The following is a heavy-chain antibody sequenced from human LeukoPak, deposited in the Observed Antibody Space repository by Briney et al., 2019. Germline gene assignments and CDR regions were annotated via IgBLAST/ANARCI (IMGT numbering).Heavy chain of an antibody. Sequence: PSETLSLTCTVSGGSISSYYWSWIRQPAGKGLEWIGRIYTSGSTNYNPSLKSRVTMSVDTSKNQFSLKLSSVTAADTAVYYCARDRSRMGNWNLDWFDPWGQGTLVTVSS. CDR2: IYTSGST. CDR3: ARDRSRMGNWNLDWFDP. J-gene: IGHJ5*02. V-gene: IGHV4-4*07. D-gene: IGHD1-20*01. CDR1: GGSISSYY.